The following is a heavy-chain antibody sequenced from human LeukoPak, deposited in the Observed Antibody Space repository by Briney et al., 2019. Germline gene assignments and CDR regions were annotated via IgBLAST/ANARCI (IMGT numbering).Heavy chain of an antibody. J-gene: IGHJ4*02. Sequence: GGSLRLSCAASGFTFSSYAMSRVRQATGKRLECVSAISGSGGSTYYADSVKGRFTISRDNSKNTLYLQMNSLRAEDTAVYYCAKASYYDILTGIDYWGQGTLVTVSS. CDR3: AKASYYDILTGIDY. CDR1: GFTFSSYA. CDR2: ISGSGGST. V-gene: IGHV3-23*01. D-gene: IGHD3-9*01.